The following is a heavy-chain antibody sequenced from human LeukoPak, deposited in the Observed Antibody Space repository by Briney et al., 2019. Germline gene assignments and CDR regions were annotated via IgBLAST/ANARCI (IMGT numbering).Heavy chain of an antibody. J-gene: IGHJ4*02. CDR1: GHAFTYYY. CDR3: ARAEGGSYLFDY. D-gene: IGHD1-14*01. V-gene: IGHV1-46*01. Sequence: PSVKVSRKASGHAFTYYYIHWVRRAPGQGLEWMGIINPSGGSTTYAQKFQGRVIMSRDTSTSTVYMDLSSLRSDDTAVYYCARAEGGSYLFDYWGKGALVSVSS. CDR2: INPSGGST.